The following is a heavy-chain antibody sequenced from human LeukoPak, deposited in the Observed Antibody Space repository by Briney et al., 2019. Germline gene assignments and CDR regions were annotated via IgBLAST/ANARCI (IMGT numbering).Heavy chain of an antibody. CDR2: IYSSGST. J-gene: IGHJ4*02. CDR1: GGSFSSHY. CDR3: ARETGPFDY. V-gene: IGHV4-59*11. Sequence: PSATLYLTCTVSGGSFSSHYWSWIRQPPGQGLEWIGYIYSSGSTNYNPALKSRAAISVDTSKSQVSLKLSSVTAADTSVYYCARETGPFDYWGQGTLVTVSS. D-gene: IGHD1-14*01.